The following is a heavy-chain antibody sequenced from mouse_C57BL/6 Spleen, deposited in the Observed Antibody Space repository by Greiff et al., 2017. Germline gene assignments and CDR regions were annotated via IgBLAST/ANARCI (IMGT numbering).Heavy chain of an antibody. D-gene: IGHD1-1*01. Sequence: VQLQQPGAELVKPGASVKLSCKASGYTFTSYWMHWVKQRPGQGLEWIGMIHPNSGSTNYNEKFKSKATLTVDKSSSTAYMQLSSLTSEDSAVYYCAITTVVAHWYFDVWGTGTTVTVSS. V-gene: IGHV1-64*01. CDR3: AITTVVAHWYFDV. CDR2: IHPNSGST. J-gene: IGHJ1*03. CDR1: GYTFTSYW.